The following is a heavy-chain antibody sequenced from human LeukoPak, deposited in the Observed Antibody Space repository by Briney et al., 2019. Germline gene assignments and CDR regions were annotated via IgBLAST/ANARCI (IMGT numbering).Heavy chain of an antibody. D-gene: IGHD1-26*01. V-gene: IGHV3-13*01. CDR1: GFTFSSYD. CDR2: IGTAGDT. Sequence: PGGSLRLSCAASGFTFSSYDMHWVRQAPGKGLEWVSAIGTAGDTYYPGSVKGRFTISRENAKNSLYLQMNSLRAGDTAVYYCARGPLVGAYFDYWGQGTLVTVSS. CDR3: ARGPLVGAYFDY. J-gene: IGHJ4*02.